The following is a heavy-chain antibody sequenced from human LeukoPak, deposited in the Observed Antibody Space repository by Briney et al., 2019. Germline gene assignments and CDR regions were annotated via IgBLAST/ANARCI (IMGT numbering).Heavy chain of an antibody. J-gene: IGHJ4*02. CDR3: VKKGQADDYGNPD. Sequence: GESLRLSCAASGFTFSTYWMHWVRQAPGKGLVWVSRIHSDGGSTSYADSVMGRFTISRDNSKNTLYLQMNNLRADDTAVYYCVKKGQADDYGNPDWGQGALVTVSP. CDR2: IHSDGGST. V-gene: IGHV3-74*01. CDR1: GFTFSTYW. D-gene: IGHD4-17*01.